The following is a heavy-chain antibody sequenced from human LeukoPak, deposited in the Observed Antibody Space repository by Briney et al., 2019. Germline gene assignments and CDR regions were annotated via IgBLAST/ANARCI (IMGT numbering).Heavy chain of an antibody. CDR1: GGSISSYY. J-gene: IGHJ3*02. CDR3: AAGYSYGFGAFDI. CDR2: IYYSGST. D-gene: IGHD5-18*01. Sequence: SETLSLTCTVSGGSISSYYWSWIRQPPGKGLEWIGYIYYSGSTNYNPSLKSRVTISVDTSKNQFSLKLSSVTAADTAVYYCAAGYSYGFGAFDIWGQGTMVTVSS. V-gene: IGHV4-59*01.